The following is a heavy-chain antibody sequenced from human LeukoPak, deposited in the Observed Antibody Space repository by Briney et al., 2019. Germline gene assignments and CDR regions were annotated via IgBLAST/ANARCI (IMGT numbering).Heavy chain of an antibody. J-gene: IGHJ4*02. V-gene: IGHV4-59*01. CDR1: GGSISSYY. D-gene: IGHD3-3*01. Sequence: PSETLSLTCTVSGGSISSYYWSWVRQPPGKGLEWIGYIYYSGSTNYNPSLKSRVTISVDTSKNQFSLKLSSVTAADTAVYYCARKHYDFWSGYYTGFDYWGQGTLVTVSS. CDR3: ARKHYDFWSGYYTGFDY. CDR2: IYYSGST.